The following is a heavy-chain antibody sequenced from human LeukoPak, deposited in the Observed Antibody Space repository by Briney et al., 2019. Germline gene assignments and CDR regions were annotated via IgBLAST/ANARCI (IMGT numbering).Heavy chain of an antibody. D-gene: IGHD5-24*01. J-gene: IGHJ5*02. Sequence: SETLSLTYTVSGGSISSGSYYWSWIRQPAGKGLEWIGRIYTSGSTNYNPSLKSRVTISVDTSKNQFSLKLSSVTAADTAVYYCARESGDGYNYPSPWGQGTLVTVSS. CDR1: GGSISSGSYY. CDR3: ARESGDGYNYPSP. V-gene: IGHV4-61*02. CDR2: IYTSGST.